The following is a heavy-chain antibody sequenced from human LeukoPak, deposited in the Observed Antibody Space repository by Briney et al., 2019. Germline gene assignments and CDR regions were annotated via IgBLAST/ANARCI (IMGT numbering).Heavy chain of an antibody. CDR3: AIKYNWNYLNWFDP. CDR1: GYXFTSYW. Sequence: GESLKISCNGSGYXFTSYWIGWVRRMPGKGLEWMGIIYPGDSDTRYSPSFQGQVTISADKSISTAYLQWSSLKASDTAMYYCAIKYNWNYLNWFDPWGQGTLVTVSS. J-gene: IGHJ5*02. D-gene: IGHD1-7*01. V-gene: IGHV5-51*01. CDR2: IYPGDSDT.